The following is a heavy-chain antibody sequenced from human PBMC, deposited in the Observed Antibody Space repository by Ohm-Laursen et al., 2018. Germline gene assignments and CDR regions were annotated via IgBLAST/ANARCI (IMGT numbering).Heavy chain of an antibody. CDR2: ISGSGGST. V-gene: IGHV3-23*01. J-gene: IGHJ4*02. CDR1: GFTVSSNY. Sequence: SLRLSCAASGFTVSSNYMSWVRQAPGKGLEWVSAISGSGGSTYYADSVRGRFTISRDNSKNTLYLQMNSLRAEDTAVYYCAKDSPYGSYHQMDYWGQGTLVTVSS. D-gene: IGHD4-17*01. CDR3: AKDSPYGSYHQMDY.